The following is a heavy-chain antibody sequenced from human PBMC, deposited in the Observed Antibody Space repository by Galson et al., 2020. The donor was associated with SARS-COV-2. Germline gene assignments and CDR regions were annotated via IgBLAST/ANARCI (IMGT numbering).Heavy chain of an antibody. V-gene: IGHV3-30*04. D-gene: IGHD6-19*01. CDR2: ISYDGSNK. Sequence: GESLKISCAASGFTFSSYAMHWVRQAPGKGLEWVAVISYDGSNKYYADSVKGRFTISRDNSKNTLYLQMNSLRAEDTAVYYCASELIAVAGPPFDYWGQGTLVTVSS. J-gene: IGHJ4*02. CDR3: ASELIAVAGPPFDY. CDR1: GFTFSSYA.